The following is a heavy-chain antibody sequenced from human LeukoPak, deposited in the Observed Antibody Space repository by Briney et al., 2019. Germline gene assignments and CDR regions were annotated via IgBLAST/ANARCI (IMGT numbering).Heavy chain of an antibody. Sequence: GGSLRLSCAASGFTSSDYYMSWIRQAPGKGLEWVSYISSSGSTIYYADSVKGRFTISRDNAKNSLYLQMNSLRAEDTAVYYCARGGSVLRYFDSSRTMDYWGQGTLVTVSS. D-gene: IGHD3-9*01. CDR3: ARGGSVLRYFDSSRTMDY. CDR2: ISSSGSTI. J-gene: IGHJ4*02. CDR1: GFTSSDYY. V-gene: IGHV3-11*01.